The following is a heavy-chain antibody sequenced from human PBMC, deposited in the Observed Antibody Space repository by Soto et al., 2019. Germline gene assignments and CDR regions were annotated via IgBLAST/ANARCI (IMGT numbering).Heavy chain of an antibody. V-gene: IGHV5-51*01. CDR2: IYPDDSDT. CDR3: ARYWHSYNSNYYYGLDV. D-gene: IGHD5-18*01. J-gene: IGHJ6*02. Sequence: PGESLKISCQAFGYSFTAKWIGWVRQTPGKGLEWMGIIYPDDSDTRYSPSFQGQVTISADKSIRTAYLQWSSLEASDTAIYYCARYWHSYNSNYYYGLDVWGQGTTVTVSS. CDR1: GYSFTAKW.